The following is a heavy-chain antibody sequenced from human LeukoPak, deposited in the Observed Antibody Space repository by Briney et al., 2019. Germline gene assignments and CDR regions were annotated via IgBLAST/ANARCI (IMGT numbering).Heavy chain of an antibody. CDR2: IYHTGGT. J-gene: IGHJ4*02. D-gene: IGHD3-16*01. V-gene: IGHV4-59*08. CDR1: GDSINNYY. Sequence: SETLSLTCTVSGDSINNYYWSWIRQPPGKGLEWIGYIYHTGGTNYSPSLKSRVSISIDTAKNQFSLNLNSVTAADTAVYYCARSGGYANVWGYWGQGTLVTVSS. CDR3: ARSGGYANVWGY.